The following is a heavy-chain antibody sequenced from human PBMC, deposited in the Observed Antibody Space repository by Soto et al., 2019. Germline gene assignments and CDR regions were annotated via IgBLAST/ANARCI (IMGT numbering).Heavy chain of an antibody. J-gene: IGHJ6*02. V-gene: IGHV4-30-4*08. CDR3: AREDDGGDRDYYGLDV. D-gene: IGHD2-21*02. CDR1: GGSISYEYYH. Sequence: QVQLQQSGPGLVKPSQTLSLTCTVSGGSISYEYYHWTWIRQSPGKGLEWIGYIHYSGCIIYNPSVKSRVTISVDTSKNQFSLQLSSVTAADTAVYFCAREDDGGDRDYYGLDVWGQGTTVTVSS. CDR2: IHYSGCI.